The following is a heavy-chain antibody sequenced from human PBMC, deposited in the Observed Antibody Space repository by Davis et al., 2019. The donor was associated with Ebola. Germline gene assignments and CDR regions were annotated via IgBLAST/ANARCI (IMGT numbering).Heavy chain of an antibody. Sequence: AGSLRLSCAASGFTFSSYWMSWVRQAPGKGLEWVANIKQDGSEKYYVDSVKVRFTSSRDNATSSLSLQMSSLRAEDTAIYYCATSEPSGLFPEYWGHGTPLTVSS. D-gene: IGHD3-22*01. CDR1: GFTFSSYW. CDR2: IKQDGSEK. J-gene: IGHJ4*01. V-gene: IGHV3-7*01. CDR3: ATSEPSGLFPEY.